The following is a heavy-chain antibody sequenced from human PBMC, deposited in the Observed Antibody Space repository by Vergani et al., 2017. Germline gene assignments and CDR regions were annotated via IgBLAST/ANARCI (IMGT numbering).Heavy chain of an antibody. CDR3: ARVAVAGTRDY. V-gene: IGHV4-34*01. D-gene: IGHD6-19*01. J-gene: IGHJ4*02. Sequence: QVQLQQWGAGLLKPSETLSLTCAVYGGSFSGYYWSWIRQPPGKGLEWIGEINHSGSTNYNPSLKSRVTISVDTSKNQFSLKLSSVTAADTAGYYCARVAVAGTRDYWGQGTLVTVSS. CDR2: INHSGST. CDR1: GGSFSGYY.